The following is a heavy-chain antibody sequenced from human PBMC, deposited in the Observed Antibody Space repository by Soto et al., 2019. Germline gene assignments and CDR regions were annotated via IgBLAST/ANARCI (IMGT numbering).Heavy chain of an antibody. CDR1: GFTFSNYS. J-gene: IGHJ4*02. D-gene: IGHD3-16*01. CDR3: AKNDPEFDY. CDR2: ISTIGGST. Sequence: GGSLRLSCAASGFTFSNYSMSWVRQAPGKGLEWVSSISTIGGSTYYANSVKGRFTISRDNSKNTLYLQMSSLRAEYTAVYYSAKNDPEFDYWGQGSMVTVSS. V-gene: IGHV3-23*01.